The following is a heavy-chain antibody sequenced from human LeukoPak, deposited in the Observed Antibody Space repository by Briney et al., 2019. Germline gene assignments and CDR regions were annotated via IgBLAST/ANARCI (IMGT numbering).Heavy chain of an antibody. CDR1: GFNFINYW. D-gene: IGHD1-7*01. Sequence: GSLRLSCAASGFNFINYWMSWVRQPPGKGLEWIGYIYFTGSTNYSPSLKSRVTISVDTSKNQFSLKLSSVTAADTAVYYCAREDNWNYFPFDLWGQGTLVTVSS. CDR2: IYFTGST. CDR3: AREDNWNYFPFDL. V-gene: IGHV4-59*01. J-gene: IGHJ5*02.